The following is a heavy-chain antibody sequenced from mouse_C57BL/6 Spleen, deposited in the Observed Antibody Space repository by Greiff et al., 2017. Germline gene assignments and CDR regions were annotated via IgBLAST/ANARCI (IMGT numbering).Heavy chain of an antibody. V-gene: IGHV3-6*01. CDR2: ISYDGSN. D-gene: IGHD2-1*01. CDR3: AREEDGNPFDY. Sequence: EVQLQESGPGLVKPSQSLSLTCSVTGYSITSGYYWNWIRQFPGNKLEWMGYISYDGSNNYNPSLKNRISITRDTSKNQFFLKLNSVTTEDTATYYCAREEDGNPFDYWGQGTTLTVSS. CDR1: GYSITSGYY. J-gene: IGHJ2*01.